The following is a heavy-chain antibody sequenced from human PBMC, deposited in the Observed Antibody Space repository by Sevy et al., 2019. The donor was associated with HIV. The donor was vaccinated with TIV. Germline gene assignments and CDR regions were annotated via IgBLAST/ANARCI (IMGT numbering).Heavy chain of an antibody. Sequence: GGSLRLSCAASGFTFSRYGMHWVRQAPGKGLEWVAFIRYDGSTKYYAESVKGRFIIPRDNSKVTLYLQMISLRGDDTSLYYCAKGLGMVQGALLSDDVWGQGTMVTVSS. D-gene: IGHD3-10*01. J-gene: IGHJ3*01. CDR1: GFTFSRYG. V-gene: IGHV3-30*02. CDR3: AKGLGMVQGALLSDDV. CDR2: IRYDGSTK.